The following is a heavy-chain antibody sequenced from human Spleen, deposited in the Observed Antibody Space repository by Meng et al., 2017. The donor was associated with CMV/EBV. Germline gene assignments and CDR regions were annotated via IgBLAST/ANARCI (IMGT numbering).Heavy chain of an antibody. CDR3: ARITSSSWYRDY. CDR2: IKQDGSEK. Sequence: GESLKISCAASGFTFSTYWMSWVRQAPGKGLEWVANIKQDGSEKYYVDSVKGRFTISKDNAKNSLLLQMNSLRAEDTAVYYCARITSSSWYRDYWGQGTLVTVSS. D-gene: IGHD6-13*01. V-gene: IGHV3-7*01. J-gene: IGHJ4*02. CDR1: GFTFSTYW.